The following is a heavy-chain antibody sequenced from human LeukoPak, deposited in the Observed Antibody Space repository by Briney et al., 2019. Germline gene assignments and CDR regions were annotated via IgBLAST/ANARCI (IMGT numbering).Heavy chain of an antibody. Sequence: GASVKVSCKTSGYTFTNYDINWVRQATGQGLEWMGWINPNSGGTNYAQKFQGRVTMTRDTSISTAYMELSRLRSDDTAVYYCARDLRSSSAYLDYWGQGTLVTVSS. V-gene: IGHV1-2*02. CDR1: GYTFTNYD. D-gene: IGHD6-6*01. CDR2: INPNSGGT. CDR3: ARDLRSSSAYLDY. J-gene: IGHJ4*02.